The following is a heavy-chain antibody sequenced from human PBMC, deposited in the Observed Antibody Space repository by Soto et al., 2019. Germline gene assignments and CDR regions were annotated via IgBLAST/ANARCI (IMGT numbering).Heavy chain of an antibody. CDR1: GGSFSGYY. D-gene: IGHD5-12*01. J-gene: IGHJ4*02. Sequence: SETLSLTCAVYGGSFSGYYWSWIRQPPGKGLEWIGEINHSGSTNYNPSLKSRVTISVDTSKNQFSLKLSSVTAADTAVYYCARGERWLQPLDYWGQGTLVTVSS. CDR3: ARGERWLQPLDY. V-gene: IGHV4-34*01. CDR2: INHSGST.